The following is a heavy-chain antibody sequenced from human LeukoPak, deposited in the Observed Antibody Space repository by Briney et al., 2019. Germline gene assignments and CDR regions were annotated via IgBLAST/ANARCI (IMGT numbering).Heavy chain of an antibody. D-gene: IGHD6-19*01. CDR2: VNPSGGST. Sequence: ASVKVSCKASGYTFTSYYMHWVRQAPGQGLEWTGRVNPSGGSTSYAQKFQGRVTMTRDTSTSTVYMELSSLRSEDTAVYYCARDPLTYSSDTYYFDYWGQGTLVTVSS. V-gene: IGHV1-46*01. J-gene: IGHJ4*02. CDR3: ARDPLTYSSDTYYFDY. CDR1: GYTFTSYY.